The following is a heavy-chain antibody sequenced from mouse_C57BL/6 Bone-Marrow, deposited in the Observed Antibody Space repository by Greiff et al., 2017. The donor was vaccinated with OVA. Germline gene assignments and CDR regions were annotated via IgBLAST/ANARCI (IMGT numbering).Heavy chain of an antibody. CDR2: IDPENGDT. J-gene: IGHJ2*01. Sequence: EVKLMESGAELVRPGASVKLSCTASGFNIKDDYMHWVKQRPEQGLEWIGWIDPENGDTEYASKFQGKATITADTSSNTAYLQLSSLTSEDTAVYYCTRQYYFDYWGQGTTLTVSS. CDR1: GFNIKDDY. CDR3: TRQYYFDY. D-gene: IGHD6-1*01. V-gene: IGHV14-4*01.